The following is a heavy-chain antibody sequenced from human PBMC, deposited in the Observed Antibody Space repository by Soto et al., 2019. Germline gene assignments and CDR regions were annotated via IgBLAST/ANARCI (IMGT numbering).Heavy chain of an antibody. CDR2: FDPEDGET. J-gene: IGHJ4*02. CDR1: GCTLTELS. D-gene: IGHD3-10*01. Sequence: GPSVKVSCKVSGCTLTELSMHWVRQAPGKGLEWMGGFDPEDGETIYAQKFQGRVTMTEDTSTDTAYMELSSLRSEDTAVYYCATDLRTLLWFGGQPGYWGQGTLVTVSS. V-gene: IGHV1-24*01. CDR3: ATDLRTLLWFGGQPGY.